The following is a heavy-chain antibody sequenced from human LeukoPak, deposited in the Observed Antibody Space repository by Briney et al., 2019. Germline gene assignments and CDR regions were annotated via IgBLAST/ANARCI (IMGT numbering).Heavy chain of an antibody. V-gene: IGHV3-30*04. D-gene: IGHD2-21*02. CDR3: ARAELLSLDY. CDR2: ISYDGSNK. CDR1: GFTFSSYA. Sequence: GGSLRLSCAASGFTFSSYAMHWVRQAPGKGLEWVAVISYDGSNKYYADSVKGRFTISRDNSKNTLYLQMNSLRAEDTAVYYCARAELLSLDYWGQGTLVTVSS. J-gene: IGHJ4*02.